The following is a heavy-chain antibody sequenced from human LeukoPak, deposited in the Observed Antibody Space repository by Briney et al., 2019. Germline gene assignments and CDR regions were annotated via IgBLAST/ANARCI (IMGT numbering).Heavy chain of an antibody. J-gene: IGHJ6*03. CDR2: INAVNGNT. V-gene: IGHV1-3*01. CDR1: GYTFTSYS. CDR3: ARSVGIDEYYYYYLDV. Sequence: ASVKVSRKASGYTFTSYSMHWVRQAPGQRLEWMGWINAVNGNTEYSQRFQGRVTITRDTSASTAYMELSSLRSEDTAVYYCARSVGIDEYYYYYLDVWGKGTTVTVSS. D-gene: IGHD2-15*01.